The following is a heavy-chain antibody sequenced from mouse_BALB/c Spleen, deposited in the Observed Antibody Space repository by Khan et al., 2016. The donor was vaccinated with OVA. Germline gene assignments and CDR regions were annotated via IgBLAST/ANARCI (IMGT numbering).Heavy chain of an antibody. D-gene: IGHD4-1*01. Sequence: QVQLQQSGTELVRPGTSVKMSCKAAGYTFTNYWIGWVKQRPGHGLEWIGDIYPGGVYTNYNEKFKGRATLTADTYSSIAYMQLSSLTSEDSAIYYCTRRSNWDYFDYWGQGTTRTVSS. CDR3: TRRSNWDYFDY. CDR2: IYPGGVYT. CDR1: GYTFTNYW. J-gene: IGHJ2*01. V-gene: IGHV1-63*02.